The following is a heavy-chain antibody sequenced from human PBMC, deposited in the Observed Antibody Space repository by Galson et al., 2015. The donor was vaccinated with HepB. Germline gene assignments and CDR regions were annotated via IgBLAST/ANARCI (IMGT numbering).Heavy chain of an antibody. V-gene: IGHV1-3*01. CDR2: INGGDGNT. J-gene: IGHJ6*02. Sequence: SVKVSCKASGYTFTMYAMHWVRQAPGQRLEWMGWINGGDGNTKYSQKFQGRVTITRDTSASTAYMELSSLRSEDTAIYYCARDLGPSGSTCLEWLSCPPDGIDVWGQGTTVTVSS. CDR3: ARDLGPSGSTCLEWLSCPPDGIDV. D-gene: IGHD3-3*01. CDR1: GYTFTMYA.